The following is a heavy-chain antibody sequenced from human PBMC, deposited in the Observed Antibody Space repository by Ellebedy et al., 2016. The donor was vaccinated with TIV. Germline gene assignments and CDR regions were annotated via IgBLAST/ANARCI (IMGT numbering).Heavy chain of an antibody. Sequence: PGGSLRLSCAASGFSFDDYTMHWVRQAPGKGLEWVSLISWDGDSTYYTDSVKGRFTISRDNSKNSLYLQMNSLRTEDTAFYYCAKDRFPQRFLEWIAVDYWGQGTLVTVSS. J-gene: IGHJ4*02. CDR3: AKDRFPQRFLEWIAVDY. CDR2: ISWDGDST. V-gene: IGHV3-43*01. CDR1: GFSFDDYT. D-gene: IGHD3-3*01.